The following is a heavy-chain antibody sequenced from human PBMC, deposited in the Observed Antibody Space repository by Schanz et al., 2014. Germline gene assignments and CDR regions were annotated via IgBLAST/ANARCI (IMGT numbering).Heavy chain of an antibody. CDR1: GFTFSSYG. Sequence: AQLVESGGGVVQPGRSLRLSCAASGFTFSSYGMHWVRQAPGIGLERVSAISGRDGSTYYADSVRGRFTISRDNSKNTLYLQMNSLRAEDTAVYYYSKDAPYQFDLWGRGTLITVSS. J-gene: IGHJ2*01. D-gene: IGHD2-2*01. V-gene: IGHV3-23*04. CDR3: SKDAPYQFDL. CDR2: ISGRDGST.